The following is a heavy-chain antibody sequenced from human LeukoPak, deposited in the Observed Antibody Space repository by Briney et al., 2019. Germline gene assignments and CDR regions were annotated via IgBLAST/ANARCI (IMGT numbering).Heavy chain of an antibody. J-gene: IGHJ4*02. Sequence: GGSLRLSCAASGFTFSSYSMNWVRQAPGKGLEWVSSISSSSSYIYYADSVKGRFTISRDNAKNSLYLQMNSLRAEDTAVYYCARAHYDSSGYHNYFDYWGQGTLVTVSS. V-gene: IGHV3-21*01. D-gene: IGHD3-22*01. CDR3: ARAHYDSSGYHNYFDY. CDR2: ISSSSSYI. CDR1: GFTFSSYS.